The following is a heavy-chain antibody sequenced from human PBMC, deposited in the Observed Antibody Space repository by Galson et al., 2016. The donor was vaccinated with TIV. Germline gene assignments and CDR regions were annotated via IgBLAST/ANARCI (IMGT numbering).Heavy chain of an antibody. J-gene: IGHJ6*03. CDR3: AREKEIGVEGSTTPYYYYNIDV. D-gene: IGHD2-15*01. Sequence: SVKVSCKASGGSFSSHSINWVRQAPGQGLEWMGRIIPILGVSNYAQKFQGRVTITADTSTSTAYMEVSRPNYEDTATYFCAREKEIGVEGSTTPYYYYNIDVWGQGTTVTVSS. CDR1: GGSFSSHS. CDR2: IIPILGVS. V-gene: IGHV1-69*04.